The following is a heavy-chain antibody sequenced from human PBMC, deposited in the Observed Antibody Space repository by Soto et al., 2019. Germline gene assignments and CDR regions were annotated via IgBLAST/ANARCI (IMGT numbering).Heavy chain of an antibody. D-gene: IGHD2-2*01. CDR3: APYCISASCYSYYHASLAV. J-gene: IGHJ6*01. CDR1: GFTFSNAW. V-gene: IGHV3-15*07. CDR2: IKSKTDGGTA. Sequence: GGSLRLSCAASGFTFSNAWMNWVRQAPGKGLEWVGHIKSKTDGGTADYAAPVKGRFTISRDDSKNTLYLQMNSLKTEDTAVYYCAPYCISASCYSYYHASLAVWGQGTTVPVSS.